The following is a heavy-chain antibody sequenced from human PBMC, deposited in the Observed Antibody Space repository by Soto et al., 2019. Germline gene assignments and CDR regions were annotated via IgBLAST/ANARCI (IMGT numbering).Heavy chain of an antibody. V-gene: IGHV1-18*04. J-gene: IGHJ6*02. Sequence: QVQLLQSGAEVKKPGASVKLSCKASGYTFTSYVISWVRQAPGQGLEWMGWISAFNGITKYAQKRQGRVTMTTDTSAGTAYMELRSLRSDDTAVYYCARDPGSSTSCYSCYYYGMDVWGQGTTVTVSS. CDR2: ISAFNGIT. D-gene: IGHD2-2*02. CDR3: ARDPGSSTSCYSCYYYGMDV. CDR1: GYTFTSYV.